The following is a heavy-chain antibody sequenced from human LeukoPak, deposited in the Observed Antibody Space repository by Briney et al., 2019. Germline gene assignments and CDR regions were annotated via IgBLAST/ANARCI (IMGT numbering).Heavy chain of an antibody. CDR1: GGSFSGYY. Sequence: SETLSLTCAAHGGSFSGYYWSWIRQPPGKGLEWIGEINHSGSTNYNPSLKSRVTISVDTSKNQFSLKLTSVTAADTAVYYCASRRFGELFSSWGQGTLVTVSS. V-gene: IGHV4-34*01. CDR3: ASRRFGELFSS. D-gene: IGHD3-10*01. CDR2: INHSGST. J-gene: IGHJ5*02.